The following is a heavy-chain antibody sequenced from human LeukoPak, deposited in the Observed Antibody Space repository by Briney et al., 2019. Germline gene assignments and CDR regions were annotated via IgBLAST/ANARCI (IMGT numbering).Heavy chain of an antibody. D-gene: IGHD4-17*01. V-gene: IGHV3-7*01. CDR1: EFTFSSYW. CDR2: IKQDGGQI. Sequence: GGSLRLSCAASEFTFSSYWMSWVRQAPGKGLEWVANIKQDGGQIYYLESVKGRFTVSRDNAKNSLYLQMNSLRAEDTAVYYCARLGARQVLEYWGQGTLVTVSP. CDR3: ARLGARQVLEY. J-gene: IGHJ4*02.